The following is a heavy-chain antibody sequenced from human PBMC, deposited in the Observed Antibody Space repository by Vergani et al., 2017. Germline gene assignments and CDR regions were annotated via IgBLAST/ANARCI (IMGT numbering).Heavy chain of an antibody. J-gene: IGHJ2*01. CDR1: GFTFSSYA. D-gene: IGHD7-27*01. Sequence: EVQLLESGGGLVQPGGSLRLSCAASGFTFSSYAMSWVRQAPGKGLEWVSGISGSGASTYYADSVKGRFTISRDNSKNTLYLQMNSLRAEDTAVYYCAKDPSGSGDTFYWYFDLWGRGTLVTVSS. V-gene: IGHV3-23*01. CDR2: ISGSGAST. CDR3: AKDPSGSGDTFYWYFDL.